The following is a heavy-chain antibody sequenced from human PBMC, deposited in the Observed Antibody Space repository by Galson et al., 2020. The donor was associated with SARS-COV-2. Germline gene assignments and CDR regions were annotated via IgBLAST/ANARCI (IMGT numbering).Heavy chain of an antibody. CDR2: IYPSDSDI. D-gene: IGHD2-2*02. Sequence: GESLKISCKGSGKRFNIYWIGWVRQMPGKGLEWMGIIYPSDSDIKYSPSFEGHVTISADTSVNTAYLQWSSLKASDTAIYYCARPLYTGSSLAPNAFDIWGQGTMVTVSS. CDR1: GKRFNIYW. J-gene: IGHJ3*02. CDR3: ARPLYTGSSLAPNAFDI. V-gene: IGHV5-51*01.